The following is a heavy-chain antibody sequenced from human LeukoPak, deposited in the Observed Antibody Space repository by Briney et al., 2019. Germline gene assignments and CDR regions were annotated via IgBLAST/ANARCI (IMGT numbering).Heavy chain of an antibody. J-gene: IGHJ4*02. V-gene: IGHV3-23*01. CDR3: AKRGSSSWTQFDY. CDR2: ISGGTGGST. CDR1: GFTFNDYA. D-gene: IGHD6-13*01. Sequence: GGSLRLSCAASGFTFNDYAINWVRQAPGKGLEWVSVISGGTGGSTYYADSVKGRFTISRDNSKNTLYLQMNSLRAEDTAVYYCAKRGSSSWTQFDYWGQGTLVTASS.